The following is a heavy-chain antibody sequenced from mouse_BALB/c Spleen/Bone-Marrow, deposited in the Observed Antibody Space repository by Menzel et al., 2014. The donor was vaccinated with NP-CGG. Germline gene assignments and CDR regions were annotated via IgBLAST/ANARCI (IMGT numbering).Heavy chain of an antibody. D-gene: IGHD2-4*01. Sequence: VQLKQSGPELVKPGASVKISCKASGYSFTGYFMNWVMQSHGKSLEWIGRINPYNGDIFYNQKFKGKATLTVDKSSNTAHMVLRSLASEDSAVYYCARSGDYGGFAYWGQGTLVTVSA. CDR2: INPYNGDI. CDR1: GYSFTGYF. V-gene: IGHV1-20*02. CDR3: ARSGDYGGFAY. J-gene: IGHJ3*01.